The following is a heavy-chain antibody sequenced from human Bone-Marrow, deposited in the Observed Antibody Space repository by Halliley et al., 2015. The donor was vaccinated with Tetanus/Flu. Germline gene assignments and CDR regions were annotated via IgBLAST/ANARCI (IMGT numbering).Heavy chain of an antibody. Sequence: QLVQSGAEVKKPGASMKVSCKASGYSFNDYGITWMRQAPGQGPEWMGWIGAYNGNTKYSERLQGRLIMTTDTSTSTAYMELRSLRSDDTAVYYCARGQAGGTFGASDYWGQGTLVTVSS. CDR3: ARGQAGGTFGASDY. V-gene: IGHV1-18*01. CDR2: IGAYNGNT. CDR1: GYSFNDYG. D-gene: IGHD3-16*01. J-gene: IGHJ4*02.